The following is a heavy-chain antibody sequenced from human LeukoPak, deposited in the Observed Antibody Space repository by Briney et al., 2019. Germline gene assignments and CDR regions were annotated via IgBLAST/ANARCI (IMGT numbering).Heavy chain of an antibody. CDR1: GGSISSYY. V-gene: IGHV4-59*01. CDR3: ARDRSLDAFDI. J-gene: IGHJ3*02. CDR2: IYYSGST. D-gene: IGHD3-10*01. Sequence: SETLSLTCTVSGGSISSYYWSWIRQPPGKGLGWIGHIYYSGSTNYNPSLKSRVTISVDTSKNQFSLKLSSVTAADTAVYYCARDRSLDAFDIWGQGTMATVSS.